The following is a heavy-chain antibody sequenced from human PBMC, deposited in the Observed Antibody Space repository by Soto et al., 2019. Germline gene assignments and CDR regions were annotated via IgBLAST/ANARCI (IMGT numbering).Heavy chain of an antibody. V-gene: IGHV1-58*01. Sequence: SVKVSCKASGFTFTSSAVQWARQARGQRLEWIGWIVVGSGNTNYAQKFQERVTITRDTSTSTAYMELSSLRSEDTAVYYCAADGYCSGGSCYEYDYGMDVWGQGTTVTVSS. CDR1: GFTFTSSA. CDR2: IVVGSGNT. CDR3: AADGYCSGGSCYEYDYGMDV. D-gene: IGHD2-15*01. J-gene: IGHJ6*02.